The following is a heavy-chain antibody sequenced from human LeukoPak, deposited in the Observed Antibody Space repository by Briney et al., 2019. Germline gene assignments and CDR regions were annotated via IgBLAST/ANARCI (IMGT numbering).Heavy chain of an antibody. V-gene: IGHV3-23*01. Sequence: GGSLRLSCAASGFTFSSYAVSWVRQAPGKGLEWVSAISGSGGSTYYADSVKGRFTISRDNSKNTLYLQMNSLRAEDTAVYYCAKEDLGYHDNYYYYYGMDVWGQGTTVTVSS. CDR3: AKEDLGYHDNYYYYYGMDV. CDR1: GFTFSSYA. D-gene: IGHD3-9*01. CDR2: ISGSGGST. J-gene: IGHJ6*02.